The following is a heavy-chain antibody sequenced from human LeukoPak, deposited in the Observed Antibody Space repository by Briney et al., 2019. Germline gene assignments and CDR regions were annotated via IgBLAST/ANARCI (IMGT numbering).Heavy chain of an antibody. CDR3: ARLYYYDMVGHYYYMDV. D-gene: IGHD3-22*01. CDR2: IYYSGST. V-gene: IGHV4-59*01. J-gene: IGHJ6*03. Sequence: SETLSLTCTVSGGPISSYYWSWIRQPPGKGLEWIGYIYYSGSTNYNPSLKSRVTISVDTSKNQFSLKLSSVTAADTAVYYCARLYYYDMVGHYYYMDVWGKGTTVTVSS. CDR1: GGPISSYY.